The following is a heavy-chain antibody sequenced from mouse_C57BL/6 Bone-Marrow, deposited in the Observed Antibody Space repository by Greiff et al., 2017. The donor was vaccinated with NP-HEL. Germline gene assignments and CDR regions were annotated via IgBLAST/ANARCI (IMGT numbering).Heavy chain of an antibody. CDR2: IYPRSGNT. D-gene: IGHD1-1*01. J-gene: IGHJ4*01. V-gene: IGHV1-81*01. CDR3: ARERVTTVVATYYAMDY. CDR1: GYTFTSYG. Sequence: QVQLQQSGAELARPGASVKLSCKASGYTFTSYGISWVKQRTGQGLEWIGEIYPRSGNTYYNEKFKGKATLTADKSSSTAYMELRSLTSEDSAVYFCARERVTTVVATYYAMDYWGQGTSVTVYS.